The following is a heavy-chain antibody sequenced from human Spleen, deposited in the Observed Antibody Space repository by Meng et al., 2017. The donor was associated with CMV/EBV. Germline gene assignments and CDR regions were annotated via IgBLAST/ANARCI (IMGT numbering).Heavy chain of an antibody. J-gene: IGHJ3*02. CDR2: INHSGST. CDR3: ARGLAAMPGGAFDI. Sequence: ESLKISCAASGFTVSSNYMTWVRQAPGKGLEWIGEINHSGSTNYNPSLKSRVTISVDTSKNQFSLKLSSVTAADTAVYYCARGLAAMPGGAFDIWGQGTMVTVSS. D-gene: IGHD2-2*01. V-gene: IGHV4-34*01. CDR1: GFTVSSNY.